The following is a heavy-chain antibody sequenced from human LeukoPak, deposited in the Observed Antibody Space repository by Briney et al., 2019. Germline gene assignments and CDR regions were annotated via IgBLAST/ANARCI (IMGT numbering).Heavy chain of an antibody. J-gene: IGHJ4*02. CDR2: IIPIFGTA. D-gene: IGHD4-17*01. CDR3: ARDRGTGDYVLDY. CDR1: GGTFSSYA. Sequence: SVKVSCKASGGTFSSYAISWVRQAPGQGLEWMGGIIPIFGTANYAQKFQGRVTITTDESTSTAYMELSSLRSEDTAVYYCARDRGTGDYVLDYWGQGTLVTVSS. V-gene: IGHV1-69*05.